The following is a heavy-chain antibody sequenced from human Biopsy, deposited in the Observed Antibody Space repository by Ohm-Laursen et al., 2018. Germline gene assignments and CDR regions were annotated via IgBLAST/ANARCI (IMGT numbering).Heavy chain of an antibody. CDR1: GKTFSDYQ. Sequence: SETLSLTWAVFGKTFSDYQWSWIRQPPGKGLEWIGKINQSGTTNYNPSLKSRVSISADASKYEFSLRLTSVTAADTAVYFCGNEVHGRDYWGLGAQVTVSS. J-gene: IGHJ4*02. CDR2: INQSGTT. V-gene: IGHV4-34*08. D-gene: IGHD2-15*01. CDR3: GNEVHGRDY.